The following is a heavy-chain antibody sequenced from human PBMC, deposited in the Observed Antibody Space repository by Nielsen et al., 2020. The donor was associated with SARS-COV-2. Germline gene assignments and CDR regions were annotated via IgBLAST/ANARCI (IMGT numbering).Heavy chain of an antibody. V-gene: IGHV4-34*01. J-gene: IGHJ6*02. Sequence: WIRQPPGKGLEWIGEINHSGSTNYNPSLKSRVTISVDTSKNQFSLNLSSVTAADTAVYFCARERKTSGVAEVERPSFYYYYGMDVWGQGTTVTVSS. CDR2: INHSGST. CDR3: ARERKTSGVAEVERPSFYYYYGMDV. D-gene: IGHD6-13*01.